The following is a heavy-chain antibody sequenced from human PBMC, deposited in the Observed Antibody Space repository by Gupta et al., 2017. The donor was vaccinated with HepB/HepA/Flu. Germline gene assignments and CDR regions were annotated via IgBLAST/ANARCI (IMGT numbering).Heavy chain of an antibody. CDR3: VREGVVTDGSSFDY. Sequence: EGHLVESGGGLVQPGGSLRLSCAASAFTFRSYWMHWVRQDPGKGLEWVAHIYSDGSRTTYADSVKGRFTISRDNAKNTLYLQMNSLRVEDTAVYYCVREGVVTDGSSFDYWGQGTVVTVSS. CDR1: AFTFRSYW. V-gene: IGHV3-74*01. CDR2: IYSDGSRT. D-gene: IGHD1-26*01. J-gene: IGHJ4*02.